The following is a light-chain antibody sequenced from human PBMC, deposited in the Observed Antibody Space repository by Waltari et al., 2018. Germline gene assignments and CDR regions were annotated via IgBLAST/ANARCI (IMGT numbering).Light chain of an antibody. V-gene: IGKV3-20*01. CDR3: QKYGSLPAT. CDR2: DAS. Sequence: EIMLTQSPGTLSLSPGERATLSCRASQSISKYLAWYQQKTGQDPRLLIYDASIRATGIPDRFSGSGYGTDFSLTISRLEPEDYAVYYCQKYGSLPATFGRGTKVEIK. CDR1: QSISKY. J-gene: IGKJ1*01.